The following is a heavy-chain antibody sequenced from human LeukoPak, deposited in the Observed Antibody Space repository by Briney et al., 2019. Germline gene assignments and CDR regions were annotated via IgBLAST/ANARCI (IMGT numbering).Heavy chain of an antibody. CDR1: GFTFDDYA. CDR2: ISWNSGSI. J-gene: IGHJ4*02. V-gene: IGHV3-9*01. D-gene: IGHD3-22*01. Sequence: GGSLRLSCAASGFTFDDYAMHWVRQAPGKGLEWVSGISWNSGSIGYADSVKGRFTISRDNAKNSLYLQMNSLRDEDTSVYYCAGGDYYDRSGYFLYWGQGTLVTVSS. CDR3: AGGDYYDRSGYFLY.